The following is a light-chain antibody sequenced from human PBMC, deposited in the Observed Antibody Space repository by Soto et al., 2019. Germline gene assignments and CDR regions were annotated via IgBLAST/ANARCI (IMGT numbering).Light chain of an antibody. CDR3: QQYNNWPWT. J-gene: IGKJ1*01. V-gene: IGKV3-15*01. CDR2: SAS. Sequence: EIVMTQSPATLSVSPGGIATLCCRASQSISDTLAWYQQKPGQAPRLLIYSASRGATGFPARFSGSWSGTDFTLTISSLQSEDVAVYYCQQYNNWPWTLGQGTKVDIK. CDR1: QSISDT.